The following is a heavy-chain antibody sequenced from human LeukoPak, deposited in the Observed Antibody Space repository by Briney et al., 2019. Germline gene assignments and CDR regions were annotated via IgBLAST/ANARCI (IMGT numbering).Heavy chain of an antibody. J-gene: IGHJ5*02. V-gene: IGHV1-18*01. CDR1: GYKFNTYD. D-gene: IGHD4-17*01. CDR2: VSGNNGNR. CDR3: ARVTTVTRSPWSWGPKKIGQEVNWFDP. Sequence: GASVKVSCKASGYKFNTYDITWVRQAPGQGLECMGWVSGNNGNRKYAQKFQGRVTMTTDTSTSTANMELRSLRSDDTAVYYCARVTTVTRSPWSWGPKKIGQEVNWFDPWGQGTLVIVSS.